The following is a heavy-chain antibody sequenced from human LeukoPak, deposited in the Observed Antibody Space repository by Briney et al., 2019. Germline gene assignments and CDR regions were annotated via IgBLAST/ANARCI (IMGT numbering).Heavy chain of an antibody. CDR3: ARDLYNRALDY. J-gene: IGHJ4*02. CDR2: MWYDGSNK. D-gene: IGHD1-14*01. Sequence: GTSLRLSCAASGFTFSTYGMHGVRQAPGKGLEWVADMWYDGSNKDNADSVKGRFTISRDNSKNTVYLQMNSLRAEDTAVYYCARDLYNRALDYWGQGTLVTVSS. CDR1: GFTFSTYG. V-gene: IGHV3-33*01.